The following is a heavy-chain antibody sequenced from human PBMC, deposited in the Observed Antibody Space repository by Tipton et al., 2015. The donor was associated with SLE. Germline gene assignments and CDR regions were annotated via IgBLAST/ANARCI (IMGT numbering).Heavy chain of an antibody. CDR2: IWYDGSNK. CDR1: GFTFSSYG. D-gene: IGHD2-15*01. CDR3: AAELVGYYGMDV. Sequence: QVQLVQSGGGVVQPGRSLRLSCAASGFTFSSYGMHWVRQAPGKGLEWAAVIWYDGSNKYYADSVKGRFTISRDNSKNTLYLQMNSLRAEDTAVYYCAAELVGYYGMDVWGQGTTVTVSS. V-gene: IGHV3-33*01. J-gene: IGHJ6*02.